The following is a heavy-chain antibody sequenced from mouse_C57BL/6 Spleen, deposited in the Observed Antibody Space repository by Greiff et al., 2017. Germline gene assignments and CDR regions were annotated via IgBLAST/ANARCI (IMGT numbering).Heavy chain of an antibody. CDR1: GYTFTSYW. CDR2: IYPGNSDT. CDR3: TRNLGSPYYFDY. Sequence: EVQLQQSGTVLARPGASVKMSCKTSGYTFTSYWMHWVKQRPGQGLEWIGAIYPGNSDTSYNQKFKGKAKLTAVTSASTAYMELSSLTNEDSAVYYGTRNLGSPYYFDYWGQGTTLTVSS. V-gene: IGHV1-5*01. J-gene: IGHJ2*01. D-gene: IGHD1-1*01.